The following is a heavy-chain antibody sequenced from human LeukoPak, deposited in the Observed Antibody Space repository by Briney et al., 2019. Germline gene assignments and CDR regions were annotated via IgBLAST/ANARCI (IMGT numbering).Heavy chain of an antibody. CDR1: GGSFSGYY. D-gene: IGHD6-13*01. CDR2: INHSGST. J-gene: IGHJ4*02. V-gene: IGHV4-34*01. CDR3: ARVGGRRSSSYLASDY. Sequence: SETLSLNCAVYGGSFSGYYWWLIRQPPCPAPCLFGEINHSGSTNYNPSLKSRVTISVDTSKNQFSLKLSSVTAADTAVYYCARVGGRRSSSYLASDYWGQGTLVTVSS.